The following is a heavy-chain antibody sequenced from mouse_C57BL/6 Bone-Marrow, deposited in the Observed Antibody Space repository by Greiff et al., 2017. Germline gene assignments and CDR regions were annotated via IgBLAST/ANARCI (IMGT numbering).Heavy chain of an antibody. Sequence: QVQLQQPGAELVMPGASVKLSCKASGYTFTSYWMHWVKQRPGQGLEWIGEIDPSDSYTNYNQQFKGKSTLTVDKSSSTAYMQLSSLTSEDSAVYYCATGTGVDYWGQGTTLTVSS. CDR1: GYTFTSYW. J-gene: IGHJ2*01. CDR3: ATGTGVDY. CDR2: IDPSDSYT. D-gene: IGHD4-1*01. V-gene: IGHV1-69*01.